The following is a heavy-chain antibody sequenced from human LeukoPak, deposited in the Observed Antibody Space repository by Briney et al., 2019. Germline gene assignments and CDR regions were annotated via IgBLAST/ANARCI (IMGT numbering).Heavy chain of an antibody. D-gene: IGHD2-15*01. Sequence: SVKVSCXASGGTFSSYAISWVRQARGQGLEWMARIIPIFGTANYAQKFQGRVTITTDESTSTAYMELSSLRSEDTAVYYCASRYCSGGSCLLDLYFDYWGQGTLVTVSS. V-gene: IGHV1-69*05. CDR2: IIPIFGTA. J-gene: IGHJ4*02. CDR1: GGTFSSYA. CDR3: ASRYCSGGSCLLDLYFDY.